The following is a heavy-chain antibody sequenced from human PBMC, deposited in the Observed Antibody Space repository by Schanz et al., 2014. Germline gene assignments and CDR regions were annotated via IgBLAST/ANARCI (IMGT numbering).Heavy chain of an antibody. J-gene: IGHJ4*02. V-gene: IGHV1-69*10. CDR3: ASSGAGYSSSWDFDY. CDR1: GYTFTSHG. CDR2: IIPSLGLA. Sequence: QVQLVQSGGEVMTPGASVKVSCKASGYTFTSHGISWVRQAPGQGLEWMGWIIPSLGLAKYEQKFQDKVTITADTSTSTAYMELSGLRSEDTAVYYCASSGAGYSSSWDFDYWGQGTLVTVSS. D-gene: IGHD6-13*01.